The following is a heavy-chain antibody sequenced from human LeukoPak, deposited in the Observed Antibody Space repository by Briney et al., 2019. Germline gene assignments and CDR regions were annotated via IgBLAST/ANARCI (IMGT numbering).Heavy chain of an antibody. CDR2: IHYSGST. CDR1: GGSISSYY. Sequence: SETLSLTCTVSGGSISSYYWTWIRQPPGKGLEWIGYIHYSGSTNSNPSLKSRVSISVDTSKNQFSLKLSSVTAADTAVYYCARSGSSGYYSWGQGTMVTVSS. CDR3: ARSGSSGYYS. V-gene: IGHV4-59*01. D-gene: IGHD3-22*01. J-gene: IGHJ4*02.